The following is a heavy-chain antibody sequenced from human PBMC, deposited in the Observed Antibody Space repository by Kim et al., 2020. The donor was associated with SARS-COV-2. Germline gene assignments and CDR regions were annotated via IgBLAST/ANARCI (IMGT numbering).Heavy chain of an antibody. CDR1: GGSISSSSYY. J-gene: IGHJ6*02. CDR2: IYYSGST. D-gene: IGHD3-22*01. Sequence: SETLSLTRTVSGGSISSSSYYWGWIRQPPGKGLEWIGSIYYSGSTYYNPSLKSRVTISVDTSKNQFSLKLSSVTAADTAVYYCARDLPSGYYYRVGVYYGMDVWGQGTTVTVSS. V-gene: IGHV4-39*07. CDR3: ARDLPSGYYYRVGVYYGMDV.